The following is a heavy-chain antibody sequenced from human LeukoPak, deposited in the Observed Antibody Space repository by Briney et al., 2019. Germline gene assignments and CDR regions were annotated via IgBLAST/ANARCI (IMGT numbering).Heavy chain of an antibody. V-gene: IGHV1-69*05. Sequence: GASVKVSCKASGGTFSRYAISWVRQAPGQGLEWMGGITPMVDTAKYAQKFQDRVIITTDESASTAYLDLSSLTSEDTAVYYCARGNWSDAFDVWGQGALVTVSS. CDR1: GGTFSRYA. J-gene: IGHJ3*01. CDR2: ITPMVDTA. CDR3: ARGNWSDAFDV. D-gene: IGHD1-1*01.